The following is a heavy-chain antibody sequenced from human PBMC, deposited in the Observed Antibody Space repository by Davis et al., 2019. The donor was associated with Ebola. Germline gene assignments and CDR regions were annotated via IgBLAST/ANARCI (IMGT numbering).Heavy chain of an antibody. CDR2: IYDQST. J-gene: IGHJ4*02. Sequence: GESLKISCTASGFTVSSNHMSWVRQAPGKGLEWVSVIYDQSTAYADSVKGRFTISRDNSKNTLYLQMNSLRVEDTAVYYCARDLYPSLEMATIMDYWGQGTLVTVSS. D-gene: IGHD5-24*01. CDR1: GFTVSSNH. V-gene: IGHV3-66*01. CDR3: ARDLYPSLEMATIMDY.